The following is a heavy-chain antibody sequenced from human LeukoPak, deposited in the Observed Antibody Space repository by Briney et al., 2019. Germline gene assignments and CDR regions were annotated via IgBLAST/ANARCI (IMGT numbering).Heavy chain of an antibody. V-gene: IGHV1-3*03. Sequence: GASVKVSCKASGYDFTKYAVQWVRQAPGQRLEWMGWIDAGNGRTKYSQDFQGRVTITRDTSASIAYMELSSLRSDDMAVYYCARGIWSNTVTAYYLGYWGQGTLVTVSS. CDR3: ARGIWSNTVTAYYLGY. CDR1: GYDFTKYA. CDR2: IDAGNGRT. D-gene: IGHD4-17*01. J-gene: IGHJ4*02.